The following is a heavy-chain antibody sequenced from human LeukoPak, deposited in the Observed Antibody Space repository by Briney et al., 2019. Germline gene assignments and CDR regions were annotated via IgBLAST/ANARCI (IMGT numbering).Heavy chain of an antibody. CDR3: ARDPSDGYNPLFVY. CDR1: GFTFSSYS. D-gene: IGHD5-24*01. Sequence: GGSLRLSCAASGFTFSSYSMNWVRQAPGKGLEWVSYISSSNSHIYFADAVKGRFTISRDNAKNSLYLQMNSLRAEDTAVYYCARDPSDGYNPLFVYWGQGTLVTVSS. J-gene: IGHJ4*02. V-gene: IGHV3-21*01. CDR2: ISSSNSHI.